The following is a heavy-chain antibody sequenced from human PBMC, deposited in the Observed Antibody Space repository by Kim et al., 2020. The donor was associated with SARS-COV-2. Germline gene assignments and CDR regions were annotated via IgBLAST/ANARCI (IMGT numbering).Heavy chain of an antibody. D-gene: IGHD3-3*01. J-gene: IGHJ6*02. CDR3: ARAQRIPYDFWSGYRERYYYGMDV. CDR2: INHSGST. V-gene: IGHV4-34*01. Sequence: SETLSLTCAVYGGSFSGYYWSWIRQPPGKGLEWIGEINHSGSTNYNPSLKSRVTISVDTSKNQFSLKLSSVTAADTAVYYCARAQRIPYDFWSGYRERYYYGMDVWGQGTTVTVSS. CDR1: GGSFSGYY.